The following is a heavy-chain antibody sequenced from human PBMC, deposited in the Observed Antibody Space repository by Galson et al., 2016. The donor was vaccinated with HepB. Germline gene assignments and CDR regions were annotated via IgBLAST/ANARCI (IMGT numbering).Heavy chain of an antibody. CDR1: GFTVSDYD. CDR2: LENNANSQNI. CDR3: ARRGTAGGLDL. Sequence: SLRLSCAASGFTVSDYDMDWVRQAPGKGLEWVGRLENNANSQNILYAASVRGRFSIPSDATKHSLDLEMNSLKTDDTAVYFCARRGTAGGLDLWGQGTMVAVSS. J-gene: IGHJ3*01. V-gene: IGHV3-72*01. D-gene: IGHD1-7*01.